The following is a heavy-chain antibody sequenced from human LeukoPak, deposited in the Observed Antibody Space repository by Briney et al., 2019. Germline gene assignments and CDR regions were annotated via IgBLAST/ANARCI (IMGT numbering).Heavy chain of an antibody. Sequence: SETLSLTCTVSGGSINSSSYYWGWIRQPPGKGLEWIGSIFYSGNTYDNPSLKSRVTISVDTSKNQFSLKLGSVTAADTAVYYCARGGSSGWPYYYYYYMDVWGKGTTVTVSS. CDR3: ARGGSSGWPYYYYYYMDV. D-gene: IGHD6-19*01. CDR2: IFYSGNT. CDR1: GGSINSSSYY. J-gene: IGHJ6*03. V-gene: IGHV4-39*07.